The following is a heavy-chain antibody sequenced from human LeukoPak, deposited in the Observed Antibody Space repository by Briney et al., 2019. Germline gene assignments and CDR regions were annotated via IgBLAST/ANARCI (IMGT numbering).Heavy chain of an antibody. V-gene: IGHV3-21*01. J-gene: IGHJ5*02. CDR1: GFTFSSYS. Sequence: GGSLRLSCVASGFTFSSYSMNWVRQAPGKGLEWVSSISSSSSYIYYADSVKGRFTISRDNAKNSLYLQMNSLRAEDTAVYYCARSNHGQAWFDPWGQGTLVTVSS. CDR3: ARSNHGQAWFDP. D-gene: IGHD1-14*01. CDR2: ISSSSSYI.